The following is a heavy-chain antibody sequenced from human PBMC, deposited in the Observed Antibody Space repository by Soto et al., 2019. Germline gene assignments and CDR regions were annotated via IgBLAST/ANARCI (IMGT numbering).Heavy chain of an antibody. CDR3: ATGYCISTSCPYYYYGMDV. Sequence: ASVKVSCKASGYTFTGYYMHWVRQAPGQGLEWMGWMNPNSGNTGYAQKFQGRVTMTRNTSISTAYMELSSLRSEDTAVYYCATGYCISTSCPYYYYGMDVWGQGTTVTVSS. J-gene: IGHJ6*02. CDR2: MNPNSGNT. V-gene: IGHV1-8*02. D-gene: IGHD2-2*01. CDR1: GYTFTGYY.